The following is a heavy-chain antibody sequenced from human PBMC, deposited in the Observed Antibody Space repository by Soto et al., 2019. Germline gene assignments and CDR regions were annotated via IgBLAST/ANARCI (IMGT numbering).Heavy chain of an antibody. CDR2: IYYSGST. V-gene: IGHV4-31*03. CDR1: GGSISSGGYY. D-gene: IGHD2-8*01. Sequence: SETLSLTCTVSGGSISSGGYYWSWIRQHPGKGLEWIGYIYYSGSTYYNPSLKSRVTISVDTSKNQFSLKLGSVTAADTAVYYCARSTTRGVHFDYCGQGTLLTFSS. CDR3: ARSTTRGVHFDY. J-gene: IGHJ4*02.